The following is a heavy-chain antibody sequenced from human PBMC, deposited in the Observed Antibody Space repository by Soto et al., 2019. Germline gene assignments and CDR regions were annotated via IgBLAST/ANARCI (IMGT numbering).Heavy chain of an antibody. CDR3: ARDRGLRFLEWLPTDAFDI. D-gene: IGHD3-3*01. J-gene: IGHJ3*02. Sequence: GGSLRLSCAASGFTFSSYSMNWVRQAPGKGLEWVSSISSSSSYIYYADSVKGRFTISRDNAKNSLYLQMNSLRAEDTAVYYCARDRGLRFLEWLPTDAFDIWGQGTMVTVSS. CDR1: GFTFSSYS. V-gene: IGHV3-21*01. CDR2: ISSSSSYI.